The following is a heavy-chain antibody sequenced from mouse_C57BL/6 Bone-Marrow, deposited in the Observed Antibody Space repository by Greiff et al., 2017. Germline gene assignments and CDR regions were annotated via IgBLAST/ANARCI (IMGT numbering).Heavy chain of an antibody. CDR3: ARWGDGYYNLDY. Sequence: EVQLQQSGPELVKPGASVKISCKASGYTFTDYYMNWVKQSHGKSLEWIGDINPNNGGTSYNQKFKGKATLTVDKSSSTAYMELRSLTSEDSAVYYCARWGDGYYNLDYWGQGTTLTVSS. J-gene: IGHJ2*01. D-gene: IGHD2-3*01. CDR1: GYTFTDYY. CDR2: INPNNGGT. V-gene: IGHV1-26*01.